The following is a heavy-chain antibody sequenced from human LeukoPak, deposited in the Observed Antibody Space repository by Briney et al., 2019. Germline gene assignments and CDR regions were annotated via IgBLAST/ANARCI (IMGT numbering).Heavy chain of an antibody. V-gene: IGHV3-30*18. D-gene: IGHD6-13*01. J-gene: IGHJ4*02. CDR2: VRADGSNK. Sequence: GGSLRLSCEASGFTFSSYGMHWVRQAPGKGLEWVAVVRADGSNKQYADSVKGRFTISRDNSKNTLYLQLNSLRTEDTAVYYCAKGGVSDSGSWYGDYFDYWGQGTLVTVSP. CDR3: AKGGVSDSGSWYGDYFDY. CDR1: GFTFSSYG.